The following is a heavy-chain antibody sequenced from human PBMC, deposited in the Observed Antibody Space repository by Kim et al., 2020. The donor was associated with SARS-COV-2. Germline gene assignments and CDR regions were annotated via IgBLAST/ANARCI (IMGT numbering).Heavy chain of an antibody. CDR1: GFTFSDYS. J-gene: IGHJ4*02. D-gene: IGHD3-10*01. CDR2: INSSSSDM. CDR3: ARDKGLWGKSEFDY. Sequence: GGSLRLSCAASGFTFSDYSFNWVRQAPGRGLEWISCINSSSSDMHYADSVKGRFIISRDDAKNSLYLQMNSLGAEDTAVYYCARDKGLWGKSEFDYWGQGTLVTVSS. V-gene: IGHV3-21*05.